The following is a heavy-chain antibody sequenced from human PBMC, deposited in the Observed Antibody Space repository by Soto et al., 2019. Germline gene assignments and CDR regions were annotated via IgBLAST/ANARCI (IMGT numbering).Heavy chain of an antibody. CDR2: IYTSGNT. J-gene: IGHJ4*02. CDR1: GGSINDYY. Sequence: SETLSLTCTVLGGSINDYYWSWIRQPAGKGLEWIGRIYTSGNTDYNPSLKSRVTISIDTSKNQFSLKVTSMTAADTAVYYCARERREKIHDGYDIDYWGQGTLVTVSS. V-gene: IGHV4-4*07. D-gene: IGHD5-12*01. CDR3: ARERREKIHDGYDIDY.